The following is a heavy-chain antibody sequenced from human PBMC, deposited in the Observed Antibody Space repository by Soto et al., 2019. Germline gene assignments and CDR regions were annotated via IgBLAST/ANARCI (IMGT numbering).Heavy chain of an antibody. CDR3: AINYYDSSGYLY. CDR2: IDPSGNGT. CDR1: GHTLINYY. D-gene: IGHD3-22*01. V-gene: IGHV1-46*01. J-gene: IGHJ4*01. Sequence: QVQLVQSGAEVKKPGASVKVSCKTSGHTLINYYMHCVRQAPGQGLDWLGKIDPSGNGTSYAERFQGRINLTSDTSTKTVYVELSSLRSEETAIYYCAINYYDSSGYLYWGHGTLVTVAS.